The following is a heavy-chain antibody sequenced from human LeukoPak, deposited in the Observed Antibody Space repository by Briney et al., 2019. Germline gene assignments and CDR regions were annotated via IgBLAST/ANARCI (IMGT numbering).Heavy chain of an antibody. V-gene: IGHV1-2*02. CDR3: ARDGRYYDFWSGYPEYFDY. J-gene: IGHJ4*02. D-gene: IGHD3-3*01. CDR1: GYTFTGYY. CDR2: INPNSGGT. Sequence: ASVKVSCKASGYTFTGYYMHWVRQAPGQGLEWMGWINPNSGGTNYAQKFQGRVTMTRDTSISTAYMELSRLRSDDTAVYYCARDGRYYDFWSGYPEYFDYWGQGTLVTVSS.